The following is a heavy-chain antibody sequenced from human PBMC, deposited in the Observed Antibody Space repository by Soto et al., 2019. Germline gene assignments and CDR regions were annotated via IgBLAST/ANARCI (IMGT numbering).Heavy chain of an antibody. CDR2: IWDDGSNK. Sequence: QVQLVESGGGVVQPGRSLRLSCAASGFTVSSYGMHWVRQAPGKGLAWVAVIWDDGSNKYYADTVKGRFTISRDNSKNTLYLQMNSLRAEDTAVYYCASLGLRNDAFDIWGQGTMVTVSS. V-gene: IGHV3-33*01. CDR1: GFTVSSYG. D-gene: IGHD5-12*01. J-gene: IGHJ3*02. CDR3: ASLGLRNDAFDI.